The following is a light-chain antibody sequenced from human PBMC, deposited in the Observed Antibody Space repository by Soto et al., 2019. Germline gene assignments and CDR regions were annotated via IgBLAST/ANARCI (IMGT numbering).Light chain of an antibody. Sequence: QSVLTQPRSVSGSPGQSVTISCTGISSDVGGYNYVSWYLQHPGKAPKVMIYDVSKRPSGVPDRFSGSKSGNTASLTISGLQSEDEADYYCCSFAGNYIYVFGTGTKVTV. V-gene: IGLV2-11*01. CDR3: CSFAGNYIYV. CDR1: SSDVGGYNY. CDR2: DVS. J-gene: IGLJ1*01.